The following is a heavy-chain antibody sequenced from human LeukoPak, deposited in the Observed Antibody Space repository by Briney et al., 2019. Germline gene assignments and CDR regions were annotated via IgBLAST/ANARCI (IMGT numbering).Heavy chain of an antibody. V-gene: IGHV3-7*03. D-gene: IGHD6-6*01. J-gene: IGHJ4*02. Sequence: GGSLRLSCAASGFTFSSYWMNWARQAPGKGLEWVASINHNGNVNYYVDSVKGRFTISRDNAKNSLYLQMNSLRAEDTAVYYCARDPRSIAARSTSGVIDYWGQGTLVTVSS. CDR2: INHNGNVN. CDR3: ARDPRSIAARSTSGVIDY. CDR1: GFTFSSYW.